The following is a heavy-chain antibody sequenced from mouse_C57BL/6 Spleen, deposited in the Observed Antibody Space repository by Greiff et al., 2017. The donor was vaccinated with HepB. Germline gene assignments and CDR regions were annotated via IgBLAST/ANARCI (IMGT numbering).Heavy chain of an antibody. Sequence: EVQLQQSGPELVKPGASVKISCKASGYTFTDYYMNWVKQSHGKSLEWIGDINPNNGGTSYNQKFKGKATLTVDKSSSTAYMELRSLTSEDSAVYYCARSYYDYDDDYWGQGTTLTVSS. CDR2: INPNNGGT. CDR3: ARSYYDYDDDY. V-gene: IGHV1-26*01. D-gene: IGHD2-4*01. J-gene: IGHJ2*01. CDR1: GYTFTDYY.